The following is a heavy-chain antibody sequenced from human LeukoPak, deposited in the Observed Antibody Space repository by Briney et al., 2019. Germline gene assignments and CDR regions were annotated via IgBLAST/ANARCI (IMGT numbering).Heavy chain of an antibody. J-gene: IGHJ4*02. CDR2: IYYSGST. CDR3: ARHGYCGSTSCYPYYYDY. CDR1: GGSISSYY. D-gene: IGHD2-2*03. Sequence: SATLSLTCTVSGGSISSYYWSWIRQPPGRGLEWIGDIYYSGSTNYNPSLKSRVTISVDTSKNQFSLKLSSVTAADTAVYYCARHGYCGSTSCYPYYYDYWGQGSLVTVSS. V-gene: IGHV4-59*08.